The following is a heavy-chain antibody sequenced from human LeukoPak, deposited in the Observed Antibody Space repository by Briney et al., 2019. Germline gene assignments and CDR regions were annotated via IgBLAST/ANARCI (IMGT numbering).Heavy chain of an antibody. Sequence: SEAPSLTCAVSGGSISSSNWWSWVRQPPGKGLEWIGEIYHSGSTNYNPSLKSRVTISVDKSSNQFSLKLSSVTAADTAVYYCASFGSGSYTNIWGQGTMVTVSS. CDR3: ASFGSGSYTNI. J-gene: IGHJ3*02. CDR1: GGSISSSNW. V-gene: IGHV4-4*02. D-gene: IGHD3-10*01. CDR2: IYHSGST.